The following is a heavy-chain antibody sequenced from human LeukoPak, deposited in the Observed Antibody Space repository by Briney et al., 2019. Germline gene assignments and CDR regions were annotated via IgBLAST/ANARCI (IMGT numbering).Heavy chain of an antibody. CDR1: GFTLSSYA. CDR3: AKENYGDSTGGRFQH. Sequence: GGSLRLSCAASGFTLSSYAMSWVREGPGKGLEWVSAISVSGNTYHADSVKGRFTISRVNSKNTLYLQMNRLRAEDTAVYYCAKENYGDSTGGRFQHWGQGTLVTVSS. CDR2: ISVSGNT. J-gene: IGHJ1*01. D-gene: IGHD4-17*01. V-gene: IGHV3-23*01.